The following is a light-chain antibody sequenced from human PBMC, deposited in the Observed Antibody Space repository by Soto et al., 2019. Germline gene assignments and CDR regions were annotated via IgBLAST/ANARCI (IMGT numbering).Light chain of an antibody. CDR3: MQALQTPRT. CDR1: QSLLHGNGXXY. V-gene: IGKV2-28*01. J-gene: IGKJ1*01. CDR2: LXS. Sequence: SVMSKSLLSLPVNCXQPASLASNASQSLLHGNGXXYLXCXLQXXGXSPKXXXDLXSNLASGGPDRLSGSGSGTDFTLKISRVDAEDFGVYYCMQALQTPRTFGQGTKVDIK.